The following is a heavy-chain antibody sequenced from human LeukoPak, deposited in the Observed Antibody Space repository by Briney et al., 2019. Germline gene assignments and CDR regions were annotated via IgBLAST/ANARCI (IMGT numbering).Heavy chain of an antibody. V-gene: IGHV3-48*03. CDR3: ARRYSGSYGNDAFDI. J-gene: IGHJ3*02. CDR1: GFTFSSYE. CDR2: ISSSGSTI. D-gene: IGHD1-26*01. Sequence: PGGSLRLSCAASGFTFSSYEMNWVRQAPGKGLEWVSYISSSGSTIYYADSVKGRFTISRDNAKNSLYLQMNSLRAEDTAVYYCARRYSGSYGNDAFDIWGQGTMVTVSS.